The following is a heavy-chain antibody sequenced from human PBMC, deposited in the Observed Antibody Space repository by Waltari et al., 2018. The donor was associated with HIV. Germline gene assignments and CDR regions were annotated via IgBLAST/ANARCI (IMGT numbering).Heavy chain of an antibody. D-gene: IGHD2-21*02. J-gene: IGHJ6*02. Sequence: VESGGTPVQPGGSLRLSCKASGVVCGSHGLPWVRQSPGKGLVWVARIDNDGAVRKYADSVRGRFTISRDNAKNTLFLDMKSLRVEDSGIYYCVKDVLVTFYGVYYSGLDVWGQGTTVTV. CDR2: IDNDGAVR. V-gene: IGHV3-74*01. CDR3: VKDVLVTFYGVYYSGLDV. CDR1: GVVCGSHG.